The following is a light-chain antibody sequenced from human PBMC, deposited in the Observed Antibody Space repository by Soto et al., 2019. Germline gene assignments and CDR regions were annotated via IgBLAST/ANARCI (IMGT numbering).Light chain of an antibody. J-gene: IGLJ3*02. CDR1: SSDVGGYHY. CDR3: SSYTSNNAWV. Sequence: QSALTQPASVSGSPGQSITISCTGTSSDVGGYHYVSWYQQHPGKAPKLMIYEVTNRPSGVSNRISGSKSGNTASLTISGLQAEDEADYYCSSYTSNNAWVFGGGTKVTVL. CDR2: EVT. V-gene: IGLV2-14*01.